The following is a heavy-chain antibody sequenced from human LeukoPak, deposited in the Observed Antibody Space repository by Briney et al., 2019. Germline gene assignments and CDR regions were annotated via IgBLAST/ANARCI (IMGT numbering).Heavy chain of an antibody. Sequence: SVKVSCKASGGTFSSYAISWVRQAPGQGLEWMGGIIPIFGTANYAQKFQGRVTITADESTSTAYMELSSLRSEDTAVYYCARGGYYYDSSEDAFDIWGQGTLVTVSS. J-gene: IGHJ4*02. V-gene: IGHV1-69*13. CDR1: GGTFSSYA. CDR2: IIPIFGTA. D-gene: IGHD3-22*01. CDR3: ARGGYYYDSSEDAFDI.